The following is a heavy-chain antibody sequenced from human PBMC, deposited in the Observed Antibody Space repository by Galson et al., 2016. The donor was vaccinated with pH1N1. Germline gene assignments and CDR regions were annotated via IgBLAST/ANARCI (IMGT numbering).Heavy chain of an antibody. CDR3: RGLNDN. Sequence: SLRLSCAASGFTFSNAWMSWVRQAPGKGLEWVGRIKSKTDGGTTDYAAPVKGRFTLSRDDSKNKLYLQMYSLKIEDTAVYYCRGLNDNWGQGTLVTVSS. CDR1: GFTFSNAW. CDR2: IKSKTDGGTT. V-gene: IGHV3-15*01. J-gene: IGHJ4*02. D-gene: IGHD3-16*01.